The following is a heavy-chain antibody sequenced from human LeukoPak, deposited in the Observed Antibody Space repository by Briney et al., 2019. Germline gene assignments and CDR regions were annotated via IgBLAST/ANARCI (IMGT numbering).Heavy chain of an antibody. CDR3: ARDYYDSSGYDAPFDY. D-gene: IGHD3-22*01. CDR1: GFTVSSNY. V-gene: IGHV3-66*01. J-gene: IGHJ4*02. CDR2: IYSGGST. Sequence: QLGGSLRLSCAASGFTVSSNYMSWVRQAPGKGLEWVSVIYSGGSTYYADSVKGRFTISRDNSKNTLYLQMNSLRAEDTAVYYCARDYYDSSGYDAPFDYWGQGTLVTVSS.